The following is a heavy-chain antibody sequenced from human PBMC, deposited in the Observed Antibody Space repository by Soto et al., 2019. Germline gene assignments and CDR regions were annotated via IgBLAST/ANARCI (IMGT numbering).Heavy chain of an antibody. CDR1: GFTFDNYA. J-gene: IGHJ4*02. CDR2: ISWNSVGV. V-gene: IGHV3-9*01. D-gene: IGHD6-19*01. Sequence: GGSLRLSCAASGFTFDNYAIHWVRQVPGKGLEWVSGISWNSVGVGYADSVKGRFTISRDNAKNSLYLQMNSLRAEDTALYYCAKDPRRTYSGSQIYYFDSWGQGTLVTVSS. CDR3: AKDPRRTYSGSQIYYFDS.